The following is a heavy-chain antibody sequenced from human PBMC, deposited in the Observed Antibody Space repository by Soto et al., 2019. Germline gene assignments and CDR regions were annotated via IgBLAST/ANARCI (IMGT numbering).Heavy chain of an antibody. CDR3: ARGDFGSGNF. J-gene: IGHJ4*02. Sequence: QVLLQQWGAGLLKPSETLSLTCAVYGGSFSDYYWSWVRQPPGKGLEWIGEINHSGRTNYNPSLTSRVIISVDTSKSHVSLKLSSLTAADTAVYFCARGDFGSGNFCGQGTLVTVSS. V-gene: IGHV4-34*01. CDR1: GGSFSDYY. D-gene: IGHD3-10*01. CDR2: INHSGRT.